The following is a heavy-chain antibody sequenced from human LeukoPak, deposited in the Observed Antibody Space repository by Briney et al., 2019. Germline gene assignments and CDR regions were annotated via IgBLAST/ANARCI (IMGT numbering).Heavy chain of an antibody. CDR2: INWNGGST. CDR3: ARVRVGATYDAFDI. Sequence: PGVSLRLSCAASGFTFDDYGMSWVRQASGKGLEWVTGINWNGGSTGYADSVKGRFTISRDNAKNSLYLQMNSLRAEDTALYYCARVRVGATYDAFDIWGQGTMVTVSS. V-gene: IGHV3-20*04. CDR1: GFTFDDYG. J-gene: IGHJ3*02. D-gene: IGHD1-26*01.